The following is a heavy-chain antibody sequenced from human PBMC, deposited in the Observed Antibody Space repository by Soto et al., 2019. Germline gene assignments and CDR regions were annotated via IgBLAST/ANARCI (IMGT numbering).Heavy chain of an antibody. V-gene: IGHV1-18*04. D-gene: IGHD1-20*01. CDR2: VSTYSEHT. J-gene: IGHJ4*02. CDR3: ASARNWNNVLGFDS. Sequence: QLVQSGEEVKKPGASVKVSCRASGYILNSVGVSWLRQVPGQGLEWMGWVSTYSEHTKSVQKCQDRVTLTADTYTSTVHMELRSLRSADTAVYYCASARNWNNVLGFDSWGQGTLVTVSS. CDR1: GYILNSVG.